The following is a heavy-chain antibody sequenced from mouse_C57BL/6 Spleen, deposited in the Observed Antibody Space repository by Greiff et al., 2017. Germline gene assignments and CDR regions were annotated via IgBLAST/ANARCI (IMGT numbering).Heavy chain of an antibody. D-gene: IGHD2-4*01. V-gene: IGHV1-82*01. CDR2: IYPGDGDT. CDR1: GYAFSSSW. CDR3: ARWGGDYDAWFAY. J-gene: IGHJ3*01. Sequence: QVQLQQSGPELVKPGASVKISCKASGYAFSSSWMNWVKQRPGKGLEWIGRIYPGDGDTNYNGKFKGKATLTADKSSSTAYMQLSSLTSEDSAVYFCARWGGDYDAWFAYWGQGTLVTVSA.